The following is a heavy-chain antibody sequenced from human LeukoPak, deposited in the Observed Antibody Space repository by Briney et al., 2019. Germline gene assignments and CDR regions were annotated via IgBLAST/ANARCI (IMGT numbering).Heavy chain of an antibody. V-gene: IGHV1-3*03. CDR3: ARAGAYCSGGSCYSTNWFDP. D-gene: IGHD2-15*01. Sequence: GASVKVSCKASGYTFTSYTMHWVRQAPGQRLEWMGWINTGNGNTKYSQEFQGRVTITRDTSASTAYMELSSLRSEDTAVYYCARAGAYCSGGSCYSTNWFDPWGQGTLVTVSS. CDR1: GYTFTSYT. CDR2: INTGNGNT. J-gene: IGHJ5*02.